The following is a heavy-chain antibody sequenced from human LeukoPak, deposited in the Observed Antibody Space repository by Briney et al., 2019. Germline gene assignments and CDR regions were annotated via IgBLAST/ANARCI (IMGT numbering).Heavy chain of an antibody. Sequence: GASVKVSCKASGYTFINYAINWGRQAPGQRPEWIEWINAGNGNTKYSQKFQGRVTITRDTSASTAYMELSSLRSEDTAVYYCATFTAMVRPHGDYWGQGTLVTVSS. CDR3: ATFTAMVRPHGDY. CDR2: INAGNGNT. V-gene: IGHV1-3*01. J-gene: IGHJ4*02. D-gene: IGHD5-18*01. CDR1: GYTFINYA.